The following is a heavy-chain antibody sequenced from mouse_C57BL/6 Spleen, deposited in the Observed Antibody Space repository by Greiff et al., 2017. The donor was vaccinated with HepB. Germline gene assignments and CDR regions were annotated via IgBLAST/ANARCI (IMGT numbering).Heavy chain of an antibody. D-gene: IGHD1-1*01. CDR2: INPNNGGT. J-gene: IGHJ1*03. Sequence: VQLQQSGPELVKPGASVKMSCKASGYTFTDYNMHWVKQSHGKSLEWIGYINPNNGGTSYNQKFKGKATLTVNKSSSTAYMELRSLTSEDSAVYYCASDGSSYRYFDVWGTGTTVTVSS. CDR3: ASDGSSYRYFDV. CDR1: GYTFTDYN. V-gene: IGHV1-22*01.